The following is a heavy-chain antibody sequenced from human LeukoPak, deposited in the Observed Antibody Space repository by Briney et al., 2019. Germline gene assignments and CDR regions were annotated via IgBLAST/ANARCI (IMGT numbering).Heavy chain of an antibody. J-gene: IGHJ5*02. V-gene: IGHV1-69*05. CDR1: GGTFSSYA. CDR3: ASSSYGPNWFDP. Sequence: GASVKVSCKASGGTFSSYAISWVRQAPGQGLEWMGGIVPIFGTANYAQKFQGRVTITTDESTSTAYMELSSLRSEDTAVYYCASSSYGPNWFDPWGQGTLVTVSS. D-gene: IGHD2-15*01. CDR2: IVPIFGTA.